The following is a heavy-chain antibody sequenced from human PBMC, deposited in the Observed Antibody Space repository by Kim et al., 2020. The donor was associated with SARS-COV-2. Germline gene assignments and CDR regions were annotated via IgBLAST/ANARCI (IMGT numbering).Heavy chain of an antibody. D-gene: IGHD3-22*01. Sequence: GGSLRLSCAASGFTFSSYCMHWVRQAPGKGLEWVAGIWYDGSNKYYADSVKGRFTISRDNSKNTLYLQMNSLRAEDTAVYYCARDILYDSSGYYYVYSPEFFQHWGQGTLVSVSS. CDR2: IWYDGSNK. V-gene: IGHV3-33*01. J-gene: IGHJ1*01. CDR1: GFTFSSYC. CDR3: ARDILYDSSGYYYVYSPEFFQH.